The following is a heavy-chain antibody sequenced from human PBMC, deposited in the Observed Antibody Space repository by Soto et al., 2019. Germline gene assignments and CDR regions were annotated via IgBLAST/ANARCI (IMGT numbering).Heavy chain of an antibody. Sequence: EVQLVQSGAEVKKPGDSLKISCKGSGYSFTSYWIGWVLQMTGKGLEWMGIIYHGDSDTRYSPSFQGQVTSSADKYISNAYLQWSSLKASDTAMYDCASGSQLQGFAYWGQGTLDTVSS. J-gene: IGHJ4*02. V-gene: IGHV5-51*01. CDR1: GYSFTSYW. D-gene: IGHD1-26*01. CDR2: IYHGDSDT. CDR3: ASGSQLQGFAY.